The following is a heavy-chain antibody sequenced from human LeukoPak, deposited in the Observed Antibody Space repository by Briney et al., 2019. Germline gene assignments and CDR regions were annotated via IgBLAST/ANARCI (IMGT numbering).Heavy chain of an antibody. Sequence: PGGSLRLSCAAWGFTFSSYSMNWVRQAPGKGVEWVSYIGSSGNIYYADSVRGRFTISRDNGKNSLYLQMTSLRDEDTAVYYCAREASSGSYLDYWGQGTLVTVSS. D-gene: IGHD3-10*01. CDR1: GFTFSSYS. CDR3: AREASSGSYLDY. J-gene: IGHJ4*02. V-gene: IGHV3-48*02. CDR2: IGSSGNI.